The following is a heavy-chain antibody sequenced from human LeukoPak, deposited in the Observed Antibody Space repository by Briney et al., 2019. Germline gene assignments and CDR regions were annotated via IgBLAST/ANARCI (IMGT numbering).Heavy chain of an antibody. Sequence: SETLSLTCTVSGGSISSYYWSWIRQPAGKGLEWIGRIYTSGSTNYNPSLKSRVTMSVDTTKNQFSLKLSSVTAADTAVYYCVRSPRAEEWSHQIDYWGQGTLVTVSS. CDR3: VRSPRAEEWSHQIDY. J-gene: IGHJ4*02. CDR1: GGSISSYY. D-gene: IGHD3-3*01. V-gene: IGHV4-4*07. CDR2: IYTSGST.